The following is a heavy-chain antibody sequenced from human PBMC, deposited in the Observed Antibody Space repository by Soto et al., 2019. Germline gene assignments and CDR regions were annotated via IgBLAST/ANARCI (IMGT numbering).Heavy chain of an antibody. CDR1: GFTFTNYA. CDR3: VKTSLAAAALGSFDY. V-gene: IGHV3-23*01. CDR2: ISGNGGTT. D-gene: IGHD6-13*01. J-gene: IGHJ4*02. Sequence: GGSLRLSCATSGFTFTNYAMNWVRQATGKGLEWVSTISGNGGTTYYADSVKGRFTISRDSSKNTVYLQMNSLRVVDTAVYYCVKTSLAAAALGSFDYWGRGTLVTVYS.